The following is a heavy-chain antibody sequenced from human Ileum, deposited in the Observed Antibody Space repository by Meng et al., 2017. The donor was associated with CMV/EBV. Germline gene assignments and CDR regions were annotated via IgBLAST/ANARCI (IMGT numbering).Heavy chain of an antibody. D-gene: IGHD3-10*01. CDR3: ARFPNYGDDYYYYGMDV. CDR2: INPYNDNT. Sequence: ASVKVSCKSSGYTFKSYGITWVRQAPGQGLEWLGWINPYNDNTNYAQELQGRVIMAANTSTSTAYMELKSLGSDDTAVYYCARFPNYGDDYYYYGMDVWGQGTTVTVSS. V-gene: IGHV1-18*04. CDR1: GYTFKSYG. J-gene: IGHJ6*02.